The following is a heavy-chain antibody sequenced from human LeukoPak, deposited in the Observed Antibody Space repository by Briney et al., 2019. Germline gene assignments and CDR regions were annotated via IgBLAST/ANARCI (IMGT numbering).Heavy chain of an antibody. J-gene: IGHJ4*02. CDR1: GYTFTGYY. Sequence: GASVNLSCKASGYTFTGYYMHWVRQAPGQGLEWMGWINPNSGGTNYAQKFQGRVTMTRDTSISTAYMELSRLRSDDTAVYYCARFDSSSWDTFDYWGQGTLVTVSS. V-gene: IGHV1-2*02. CDR3: ARFDSSSWDTFDY. D-gene: IGHD6-13*01. CDR2: INPNSGGT.